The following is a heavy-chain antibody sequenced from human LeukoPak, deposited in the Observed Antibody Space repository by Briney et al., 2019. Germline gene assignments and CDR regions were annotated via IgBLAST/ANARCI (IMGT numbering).Heavy chain of an antibody. Sequence: APVKVSCKASGYTFTSYYMHWVRQAPGQGLEWMGIINPSGGSTSYAQKFQGRVTMTRDTSTSTVYMELSSLRSEDTAVYYCAREVWFGEPPNAFDIWGQGTMVTVSS. D-gene: IGHD3-10*01. V-gene: IGHV1-46*03. J-gene: IGHJ3*02. CDR2: INPSGGST. CDR1: GYTFTSYY. CDR3: AREVWFGEPPNAFDI.